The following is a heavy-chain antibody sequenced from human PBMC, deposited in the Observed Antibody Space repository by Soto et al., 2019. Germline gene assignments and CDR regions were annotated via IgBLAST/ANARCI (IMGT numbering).Heavy chain of an antibody. J-gene: IGHJ6*02. D-gene: IGHD3-9*01. Sequence: GGSLRLSCAASGFTFSSYWMHWVRQAPGKGLVWVSRINSDGSSTSYADSVKGRFTISRDNAKNTLYLQMNSLRAEDTAVYYCARAIRYYDILTGYYYYGMDVWGQGTTVTVSS. CDR3: ARAIRYYDILTGYYYYGMDV. V-gene: IGHV3-74*01. CDR2: INSDGSST. CDR1: GFTFSSYW.